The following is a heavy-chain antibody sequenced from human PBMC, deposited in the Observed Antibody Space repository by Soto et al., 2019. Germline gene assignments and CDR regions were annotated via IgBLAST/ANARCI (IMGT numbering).Heavy chain of an antibody. V-gene: IGHV4-59*01. CDR3: ARGGSSWSGAGYFDL. CDR2: IYYSGSA. D-gene: IGHD6-13*01. Sequence: QVQLQESGPGLVKPSETLSLTCTVSGGSISHYYWSWIRQPPGKGLEWIGYIYYSGSANYNPSLKSRVIISVDTSTNQFSLKLSSVTAADTAVYFCARGGSSWSGAGYFDLWGRGTLVTVSS. J-gene: IGHJ2*01. CDR1: GGSISHYY.